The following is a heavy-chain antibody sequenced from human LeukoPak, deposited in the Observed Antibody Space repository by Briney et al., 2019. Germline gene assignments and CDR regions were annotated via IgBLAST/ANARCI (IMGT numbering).Heavy chain of an antibody. CDR1: GFTFSSYW. CDR3: LAAAGTIG. J-gene: IGHJ4*02. V-gene: IGHV3-74*01. CDR2: VNNDGSTT. D-gene: IGHD6-13*01. Sequence: GGSLRLSCAASGFTFSSYWMHWVRQAPGKGLVWVSRVNNDGSTTNYADSVKGRFTISRDNTKNTLYLQMNSLRAEDTAVYFCLAAAGTIGWGQGALVTVSS.